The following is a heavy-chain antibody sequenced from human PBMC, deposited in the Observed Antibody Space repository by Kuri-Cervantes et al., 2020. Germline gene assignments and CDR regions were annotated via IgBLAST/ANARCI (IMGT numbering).Heavy chain of an antibody. CDR3: AKSVGYCSGGSCYSY. V-gene: IGHV3-23*01. CDR1: GFTFSSYA. J-gene: IGHJ4*02. D-gene: IGHD2-15*01. CDR2: ISGSGGST. Sequence: GGSLRLSCAASGFTFSSYAMSWVRQAPGKGLEWVSAISGSGGSTYYADSVKGRFTISRDNSKNTLYLQMNSLRAEDTVVYYCAKSVGYCSGGSCYSYWGQGTLVTVSS.